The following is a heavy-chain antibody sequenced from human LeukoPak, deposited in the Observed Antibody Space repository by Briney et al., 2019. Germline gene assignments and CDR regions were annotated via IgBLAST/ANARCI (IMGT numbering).Heavy chain of an antibody. CDR3: ARDGRPLDY. CDR2: IKQDGGEK. CDR1: GITFSRYW. V-gene: IGHV3-7*03. Sequence: GGSLRLSCVDSGITFSRYWMSWVRQAPGKGLEWVANIKQDGGEKYYVDSVKGRFTISRDNAKNSVYLQMNSLRVEDTAVYYCARDGRPLDYWGQGTLVTVSS. J-gene: IGHJ4*02.